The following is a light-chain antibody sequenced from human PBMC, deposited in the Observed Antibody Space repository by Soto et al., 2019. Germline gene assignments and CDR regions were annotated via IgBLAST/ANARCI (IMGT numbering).Light chain of an antibody. V-gene: IGKV1-39*01. CDR1: QRLXSH. CDR3: QHADSFPLRT. Sequence: IQLTQCPASLSASVGDSVTITCRASQRLXSHFNWYQQKPGKAPKVLSXAASSLQSGVPSRFSGSGSGRYFTLTLSSLQPEYFATYYCQHADSFPLRTFGQGTRLEIK. CDR2: AAS. J-gene: IGKJ5*01.